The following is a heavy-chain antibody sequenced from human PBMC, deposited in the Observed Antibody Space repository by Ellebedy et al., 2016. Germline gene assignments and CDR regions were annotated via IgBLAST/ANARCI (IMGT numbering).Heavy chain of an antibody. CDR1: GFTFSSYA. J-gene: IGHJ4*02. V-gene: IGHV3-23*01. CDR2: ISGSGGST. CDR3: AKDRIMLRGVIANYFDY. Sequence: GESLKISCAASGFTFSSYAMSWVRQAPGKGLEWVSAISGSGGSTYYADSVKGRFTISRDNSKNTLYLQMNSLRAEDTAVYYCAKDRIMLRGVIANYFDYWGQGTLVTVSS. D-gene: IGHD3-10*01.